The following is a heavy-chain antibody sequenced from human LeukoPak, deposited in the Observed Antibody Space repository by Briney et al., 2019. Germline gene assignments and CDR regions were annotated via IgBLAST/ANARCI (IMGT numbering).Heavy chain of an antibody. D-gene: IGHD2-15*01. V-gene: IGHV4-39*01. CDR3: ARQQCNGGSCYSRAIWFDP. Sequence: SETLSLTCNVSGGSISSTSYYWGWIRQPPGKGREWIGSIYYSGTTYYSPSLKSRFTISVHTSKNQFSLKLSSVTAADTAVYYCARQQCNGGSCYSRAIWFDPWGQGALVTVSS. CDR2: IYYSGTT. CDR1: GGSISSTSYY. J-gene: IGHJ5*02.